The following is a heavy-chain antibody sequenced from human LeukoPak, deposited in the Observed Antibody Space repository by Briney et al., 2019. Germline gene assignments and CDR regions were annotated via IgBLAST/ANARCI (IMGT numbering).Heavy chain of an antibody. CDR3: VIDYIVVVPAAWSFDY. D-gene: IGHD2-2*01. Sequence: GGSLRLSCAASGFTFSSYGMHWVRQAPGKGLEWVAFIRYDGSNKYYADSVKGRFTISRDNAKNSLYLQMNSLRAEDTAVYYCVIDYIVVVPAAWSFDYWGQGTLVTVSS. CDR1: GFTFSSYG. J-gene: IGHJ4*02. V-gene: IGHV3-30*02. CDR2: IRYDGSNK.